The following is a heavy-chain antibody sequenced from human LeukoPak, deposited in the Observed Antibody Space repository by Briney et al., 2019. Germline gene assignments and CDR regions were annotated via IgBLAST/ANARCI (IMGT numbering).Heavy chain of an antibody. CDR1: GVSISSSSDC. Sequence: SETLSLTCTVSGVSISSSSDCWGWIRQPPGKGLDWIGSIYYGGSAYYNEPLKSRVTISLDTSKNQISLQLSSVTAADTAVYYCARHYGIAVAGFDYWGQGTLVTVSS. D-gene: IGHD6-19*01. CDR2: IYYGGSA. CDR3: ARHYGIAVAGFDY. J-gene: IGHJ4*02. V-gene: IGHV4-39*01.